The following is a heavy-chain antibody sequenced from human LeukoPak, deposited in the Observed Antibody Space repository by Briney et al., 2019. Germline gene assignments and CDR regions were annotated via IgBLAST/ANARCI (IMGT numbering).Heavy chain of an antibody. V-gene: IGHV3-23*01. D-gene: IGHD2-15*01. CDR3: ALYCSGGSCYSMGGAFDI. J-gene: IGHJ3*02. CDR1: GFTFTNYD. Sequence: GGSLRLSCAASGFTFTNYDMSWVRQAPGKGLDWVSGISGRGGRTYYVDSVKGRFTISRDNSKNTLYLQRNSLRAEDTAVYYCALYCSGGSCYSMGGAFDIWGQGTMVTVSS. CDR2: ISGRGGRT.